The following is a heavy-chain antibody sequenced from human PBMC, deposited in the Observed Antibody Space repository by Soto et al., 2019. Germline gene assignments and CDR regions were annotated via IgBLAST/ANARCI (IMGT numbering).Heavy chain of an antibody. J-gene: IGHJ4*02. CDR2: IYYSGST. D-gene: IGHD5-12*01. CDR3: ARGGYDLLDY. Sequence: SETLSLTCTVSGGSISSGGYYWSWIRQHPGKGLEWIGYIYYSGSTYYSPSLKSRVTISVDTSKNQFSLKLSSVTAADTAVYYCARGGYDLLDYWGQGTLVTVSS. V-gene: IGHV4-31*03. CDR1: GGSISSGGYY.